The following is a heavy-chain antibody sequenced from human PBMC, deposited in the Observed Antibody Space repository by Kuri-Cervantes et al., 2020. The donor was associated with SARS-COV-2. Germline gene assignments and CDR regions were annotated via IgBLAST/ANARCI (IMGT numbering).Heavy chain of an antibody. V-gene: IGHV4-39*01. CDR2: IYYSGST. D-gene: IGHD3-3*01. J-gene: IGHJ5*02. CDR1: GGSISSSSYY. CDR3: ARQMMSSITIFGVVITRNWFDP. Sequence: SETLSLTCTVSGGSISSSSYYWGWIRQPPGKGLEWIGSIYYSGSTYYSPSLKSRVTISADTSKNQFSLKLSSVTAADTAVYYCARQMMSSITIFGVVITRNWFDPWGQGTLVTVSS.